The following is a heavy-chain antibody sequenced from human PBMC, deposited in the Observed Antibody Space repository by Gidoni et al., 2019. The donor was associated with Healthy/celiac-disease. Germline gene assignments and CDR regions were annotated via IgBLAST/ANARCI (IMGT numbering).Heavy chain of an antibody. CDR2: ISYDGSNK. D-gene: IGHD2-2*01. CDR1: GFTFSSYG. J-gene: IGHJ4*02. Sequence: QVQLVESGGGVVQPVRSLRLSCAASGFTFSSYGMHWVRQAPGKGLEWVAVISYDGSNKYYADSVKGRFTISRDNSKNTLYLQMNSLRAEDTAVYYCAKEGGDIVVVPAAIRFDYWGQGTLVTVSS. V-gene: IGHV3-30*18. CDR3: AKEGGDIVVVPAAIRFDY.